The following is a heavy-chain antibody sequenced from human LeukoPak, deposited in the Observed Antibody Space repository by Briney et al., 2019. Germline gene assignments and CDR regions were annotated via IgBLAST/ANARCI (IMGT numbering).Heavy chain of an antibody. D-gene: IGHD6-13*01. J-gene: IGHJ3*02. CDR2: IFHSGDT. Sequence: SETLSLTCAVSGGSFVGGYSGTWIRQPPGRGLEWIGDIFHSGDTYYNPSLNSRVTISLDRSNNHFSLNLRSVTAADTAVYYCARHSAHSSTNDAFDIWGQGTLVTVSS. CDR3: ARHSAHSSTNDAFDI. V-gene: IGHV4-30-2*01. CDR1: GGSFVGGYS.